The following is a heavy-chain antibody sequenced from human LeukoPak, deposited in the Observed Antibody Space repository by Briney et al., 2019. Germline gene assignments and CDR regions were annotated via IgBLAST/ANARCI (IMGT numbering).Heavy chain of an antibody. CDR3: AKYYDSSGYYYELGY. J-gene: IGHJ4*02. Sequence: PGGSLRLSCAASGFTFSSYAMSWVRQAPGKGLEWVSAISGSGGSTYYADSVKGRFTISRDNSKNTLYLQMNSLRAEDTAVYYCAKYYDSSGYYYELGYWGQGTLVTVSS. D-gene: IGHD3-22*01. CDR2: ISGSGGST. CDR1: GFTFSSYA. V-gene: IGHV3-23*01.